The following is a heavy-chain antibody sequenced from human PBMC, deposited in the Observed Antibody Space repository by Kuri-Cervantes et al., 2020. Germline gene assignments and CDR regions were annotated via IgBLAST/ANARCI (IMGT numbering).Heavy chain of an antibody. D-gene: IGHD3-3*01. J-gene: IGHJ4*02. CDR2: ISSSSSTI. Sequence: GGSLRLSCAAPGFTFSSYSMNWVRQAPGKGLEWVSYISSSSSTIYYADSVKGRFTISRDNSKNTLYLQMNSLRAEDTAVYYCAKSTYYDFWSGVDYWGQGTLVTVSS. CDR1: GFTFSSYS. V-gene: IGHV3-48*01. CDR3: AKSTYYDFWSGVDY.